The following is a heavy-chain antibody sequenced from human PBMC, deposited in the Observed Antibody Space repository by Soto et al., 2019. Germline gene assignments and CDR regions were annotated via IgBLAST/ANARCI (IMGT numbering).Heavy chain of an antibody. CDR3: ARHREANSGFDYPAY. CDR1: GFAFSKYD. CDR2: ISYDGSNI. V-gene: IGHV3-30*03. J-gene: IGHJ4*02. Sequence: GGSLRLSCAASGFAFSKYDINWVRQAPGKGLEWVALISYDGSNIRFRDSVKDRFTISRDNPKNTVVLQANSLTSEDSAVYYCARHREANSGFDYPAYWGQGTLVTVSS. D-gene: IGHD5-12*01.